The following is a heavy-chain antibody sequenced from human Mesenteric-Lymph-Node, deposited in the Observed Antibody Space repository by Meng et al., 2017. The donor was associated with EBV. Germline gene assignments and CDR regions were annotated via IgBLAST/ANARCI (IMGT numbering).Heavy chain of an antibody. J-gene: IGHJ5*01. V-gene: IGHV3-30*04. Sequence: VVAVGPRVHPVSSLRLSRACSVSTFGGFPFHWVRQTPGKWLEWVAVISYDGANIYYADSVKGRFTISRDNSKNILYLQMNSLRAADTAVYYCARGDGGGTLNWFDSWGQGTLVTVSS. CDR1: VSTFGGFP. CDR3: ARGDGGGTLNWFDS. CDR2: ISYDGANI. D-gene: IGHD2-15*01.